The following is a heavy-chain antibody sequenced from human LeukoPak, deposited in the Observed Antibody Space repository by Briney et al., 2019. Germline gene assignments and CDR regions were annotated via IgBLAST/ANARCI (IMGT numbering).Heavy chain of an antibody. CDR3: ARDEYYYDSSGYYYYFDY. CDR1: EITFSNYA. V-gene: IGHV3-7*04. D-gene: IGHD3-22*01. CDR2: IKQDGSEK. Sequence: GGSLRLSCAASEITFSNYAMTWVRQAPGKGLEWVANIKQDGSEKYYVDSVKSRFTISRDNAKNSLYLQMNSLRAEDTAVYYCARDEYYYDSSGYYYYFDYWGQGTLVTVSS. J-gene: IGHJ4*02.